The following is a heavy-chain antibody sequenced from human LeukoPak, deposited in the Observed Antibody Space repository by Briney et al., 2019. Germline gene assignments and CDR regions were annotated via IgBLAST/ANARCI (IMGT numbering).Heavy chain of an antibody. D-gene: IGHD3-10*01. J-gene: IGHJ4*02. V-gene: IGHV4-34*01. Sequence: SETLSLTCAVYGGSFSGYYWSWIRQPPGKGLECIGEINHSGSTNYNPSLKSRVTISVDTSKNQFSLKLSSVTAADTAVYYCARGVKGFGELFPHDYWGQGTLVTVSS. CDR1: GGSFSGYY. CDR2: INHSGST. CDR3: ARGVKGFGELFPHDY.